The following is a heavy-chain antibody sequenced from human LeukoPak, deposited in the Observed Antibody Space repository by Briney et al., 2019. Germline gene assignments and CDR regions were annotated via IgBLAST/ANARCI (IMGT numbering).Heavy chain of an antibody. CDR3: ARDLHGSRDV. CDR2: INPEATTI. V-gene: IGHV3-74*01. D-gene: IGHD3-10*01. CDR1: EFTLSNYW. J-gene: IGHJ6*04. Sequence: GRSLRLSCADSEFTLSNYWVHWVRQAPGKGLEWVSRINPEATTINYADSVKGRFTISRDNAKNTLYLQMDSLRAEDTAVYYCARDLHGSRDVWGKGTTVTVSS.